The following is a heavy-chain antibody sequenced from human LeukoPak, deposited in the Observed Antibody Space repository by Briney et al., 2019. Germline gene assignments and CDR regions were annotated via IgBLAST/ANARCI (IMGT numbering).Heavy chain of an antibody. J-gene: IGHJ6*02. CDR3: AKDMAWGDYYRSGSSSFGKNYYYYGMDV. CDR2: ISYDGSNK. V-gene: IGHV3-30*04. Sequence: PGGSLRLSCAASGFTFSSYAMHWVRQAPGKGLEWVAVISYDGSNKYYADSVKGRFTISRDNSKNTLYLQMNSLRAEDTALYYCAKDMAWGDYYRSGSSSFGKNYYYYGMDVWGQGTTVTVSS. CDR1: GFTFSSYA. D-gene: IGHD3-10*01.